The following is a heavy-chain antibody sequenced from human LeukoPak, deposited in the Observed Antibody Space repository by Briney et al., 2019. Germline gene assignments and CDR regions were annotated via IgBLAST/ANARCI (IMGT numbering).Heavy chain of an antibody. V-gene: IGHV4-59*01. Sequence: SETLSLTCTVSGGSISSDHWNWIRQPPGKGLEWIGCIYYSGSTYYNPSLKSRVTISVDMSKSQFSLRLTPVTAADTAVYYCARKNDLDIWGQGTLVTASS. CDR2: IYYSGST. D-gene: IGHD2/OR15-2a*01. CDR3: ARKNDLDI. CDR1: GGSISSDH. J-gene: IGHJ3*02.